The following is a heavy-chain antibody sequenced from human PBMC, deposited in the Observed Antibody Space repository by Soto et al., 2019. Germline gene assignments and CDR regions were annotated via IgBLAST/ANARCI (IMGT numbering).Heavy chain of an antibody. CDR2: INHSGST. V-gene: IGHV4-34*01. J-gene: IGHJ6*03. Sequence: SETLSLTCAVYGGSFSGYSWSWIRQPPGKGLEWIGEINHSGSTNYNPSLKSRLTISVDTSKNQFSLKLSYVTAADTAVFYCASRDSSWYRGNYYYYMDVWGKGTTVTVSS. CDR3: ASRDSSWYRGNYYYYMDV. CDR1: GGSFSGYS. D-gene: IGHD6-13*01.